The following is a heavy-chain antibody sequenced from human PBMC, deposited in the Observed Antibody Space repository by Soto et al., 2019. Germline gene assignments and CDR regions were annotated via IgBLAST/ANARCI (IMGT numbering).Heavy chain of an antibody. J-gene: IGHJ6*03. CDR3: AKSGYCTNGVCYAHYYYMDV. Sequence: GGFLRLSCAASGFTFSSYAMSWVRQAPGKGLEWVSAISGSGGSTYYADSVKGRFTISRDNSKNTLYLQMNSLRAEDTAVYYCAKSGYCTNGVCYAHYYYMDVWGKGTTVTVSS. CDR2: ISGSGGST. D-gene: IGHD2-8*01. CDR1: GFTFSSYA. V-gene: IGHV3-23*01.